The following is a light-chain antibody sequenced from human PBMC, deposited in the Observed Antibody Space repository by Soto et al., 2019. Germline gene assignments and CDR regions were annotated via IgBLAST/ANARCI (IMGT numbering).Light chain of an antibody. Sequence: DIVMTQSPLSLPVTPGEPASISCRSSQSLLHSNGYNYLDWYLQKPGQSPQLLIYLGSNRASGVPDRFSGSGSGTDFTLKITRVEAEDVGVYYYCMQSLRAPLTFGQGTKLESK. CDR3: MQSLRAPLT. J-gene: IGKJ2*01. CDR2: LGS. V-gene: IGKV2-28*01. CDR1: QSLLHSNGYNY.